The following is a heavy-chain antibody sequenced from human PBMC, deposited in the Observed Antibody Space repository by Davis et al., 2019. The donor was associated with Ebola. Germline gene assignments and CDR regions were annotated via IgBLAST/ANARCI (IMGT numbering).Heavy chain of an antibody. CDR2: IYYSGST. V-gene: IGHV4-39*01. CDR3: ARPSARPYYYDSSGYFWAFDI. D-gene: IGHD3-22*01. J-gene: IGHJ3*02. CDR1: GGSISSSSYY. Sequence: SETLSLTCTVSGGSISSSSYYWGWIRQPPGKGLEWIGSIYYSGSTYYNPSLKSRVTISVDTSKNQFSLKLSSVTAADTAVYYCARPSARPYYYDSSGYFWAFDIWGQGTMVTVSS.